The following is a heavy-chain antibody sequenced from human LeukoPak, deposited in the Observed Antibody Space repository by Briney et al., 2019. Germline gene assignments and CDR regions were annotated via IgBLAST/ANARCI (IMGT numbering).Heavy chain of an antibody. CDR2: INPSGGST. D-gene: IGHD2-15*01. V-gene: IGHV1-46*01. Sequence: GPSVKVSCKASGYSFTSYNMHWVRQAPGQGLEWMGIINPSGGSTRYAQKFQGRVTMTRDTSTNTVYMELSSLRSGDTAVYYCAREYCSGGSCLDAFDFWGQGTMVTVSS. J-gene: IGHJ3*01. CDR3: AREYCSGGSCLDAFDF. CDR1: GYSFTSYN.